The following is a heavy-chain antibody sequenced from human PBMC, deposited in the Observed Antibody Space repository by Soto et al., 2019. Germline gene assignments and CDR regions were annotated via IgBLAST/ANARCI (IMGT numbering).Heavy chain of an antibody. Sequence: SETLSLTCAVYGGSFRGYYLTWIRQSPGKGLEWIGELNHSGSPTYNPSLKSRVTISEDTSKNQFSLNLSSVTAADTAMYYCARGSYGSGSNDFWGQGTLVTVYS. CDR3: ARGSYGSGSNDF. CDR1: GGSFRGYY. CDR2: LNHSGSP. D-gene: IGHD3-10*01. V-gene: IGHV4-34*01. J-gene: IGHJ4*02.